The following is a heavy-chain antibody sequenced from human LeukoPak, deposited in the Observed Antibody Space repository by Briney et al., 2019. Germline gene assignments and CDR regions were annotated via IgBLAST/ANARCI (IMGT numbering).Heavy chain of an antibody. Sequence: SGPTLVKPTQTLTLTCTLSGLSLSTSGVGVGWIRQPPGKALEWLALIYWNDDKRYSPSLKSRLTITKDTSKNQVLLTMTNMDPVDTATYSCAHQRREELGYCSSTSCLGTFDIWGRGTVVTVSS. V-gene: IGHV2-5*01. CDR3: AHQRREELGYCSSTSCLGTFDI. J-gene: IGHJ3*02. D-gene: IGHD2-2*01. CDR2: IYWNDDK. CDR1: GLSLSTSGVG.